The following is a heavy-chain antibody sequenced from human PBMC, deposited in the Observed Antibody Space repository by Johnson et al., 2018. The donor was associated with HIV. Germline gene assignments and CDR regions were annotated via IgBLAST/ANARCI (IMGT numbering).Heavy chain of an antibody. D-gene: IGHD3-22*01. CDR3: ARDKTTNYDSSGYDAFDI. Sequence: VQLLESGGGVVQPGRSLRLSCAASGFTFSSYAMHWVRQAPGKGLEWVAVISYDGSNKYYADSVKGRFTISRDNSKNTLYLQMNSLRAEDTAVYYCARDKTTNYDSSGYDAFDIWGEGTMVTVAS. CDR2: ISYDGSNK. V-gene: IGHV3-30-3*01. CDR1: GFTFSSYA. J-gene: IGHJ3*02.